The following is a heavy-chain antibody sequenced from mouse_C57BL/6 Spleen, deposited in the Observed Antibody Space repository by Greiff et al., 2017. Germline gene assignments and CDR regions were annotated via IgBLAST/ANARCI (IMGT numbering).Heavy chain of an antibody. CDR3: AREGYYDYGYYAMDY. J-gene: IGHJ4*01. CDR1: GYTFTSYG. Sequence: QVQLKESGAELARPGASVKLSCKASGYTFTSYGISWVKQRTGQGLEWIGEIYPRSGNTYYNEKFKGKATLTADKSSSTAYMELRSLTSEDSAVYFCAREGYYDYGYYAMDYWGQGTSVTVSS. V-gene: IGHV1-81*01. D-gene: IGHD2-4*01. CDR2: IYPRSGNT.